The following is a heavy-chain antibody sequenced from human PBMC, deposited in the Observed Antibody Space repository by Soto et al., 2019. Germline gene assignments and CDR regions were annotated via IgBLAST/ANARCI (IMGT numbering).Heavy chain of an antibody. CDR3: ARDIRRGVGQNAFDI. Sequence: QDQLVQSGAEVKKPGASVKVSCKASGYTFTSYGISWVRQAPGQGLEWMGWISAYNGNTNYAQKLQGRVTMTTDTSTSTAYMEMRSLTADNTAVYYCARDIRRGVGQNAFDIWGQGTMVTVSS. CDR1: GYTFTSYG. CDR2: ISAYNGNT. J-gene: IGHJ3*02. V-gene: IGHV1-18*01. D-gene: IGHD1-26*01.